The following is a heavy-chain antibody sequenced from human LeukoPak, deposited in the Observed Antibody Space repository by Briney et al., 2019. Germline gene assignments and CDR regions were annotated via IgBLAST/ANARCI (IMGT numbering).Heavy chain of an antibody. CDR2: INHSGST. Sequence: PSETLSLTCAVYGGSFSGYYWSWIRQPPGKGLEWIGEINHSGSTNYNPSLKSRVTISVDTSKNQFSLKLSSVTAADTAVYYCARDHYSYGGKAPFDYWGQGTLVTVSS. CDR3: ARDHYSYGGKAPFDY. CDR1: GGSFSGYY. V-gene: IGHV4-34*01. J-gene: IGHJ4*02. D-gene: IGHD4-23*01.